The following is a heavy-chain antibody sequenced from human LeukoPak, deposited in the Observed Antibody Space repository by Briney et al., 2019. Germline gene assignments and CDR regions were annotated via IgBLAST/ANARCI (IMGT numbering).Heavy chain of an antibody. V-gene: IGHV3-23*01. J-gene: IGHJ3*02. CDR1: GFTFSSYA. CDR3: AKDLSGFWSGYYTADAFDI. D-gene: IGHD3-3*01. CDR2: ISGSGGST. Sequence: HPGGSLRLSCAASGFTFSSYAMSWVRQAPGKGLEWVSAISGSGGSTYYADSVKGRFTISRDNSKNTLYLQMNSLRAEDTAVYYCAKDLSGFWSGYYTADAFDIWGQGTMVTVSS.